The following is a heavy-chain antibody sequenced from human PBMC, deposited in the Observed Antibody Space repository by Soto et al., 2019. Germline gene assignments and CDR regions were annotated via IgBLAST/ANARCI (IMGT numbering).Heavy chain of an antibody. CDR1: GGSISVYD. V-gene: IGHV4-59*01. CDR2: IYDSGSP. Sequence: SETLSLTCSISGGSISVYDWSWIRQPPGQALEWIGYIYDSGSPYYNPSLGRRVVISADTSKNEISLKLTSATAADTAVYYCARGVGSSPPRYWGRGTLVTVSS. D-gene: IGHD1-26*01. J-gene: IGHJ4*02. CDR3: ARGVGSSPPRY.